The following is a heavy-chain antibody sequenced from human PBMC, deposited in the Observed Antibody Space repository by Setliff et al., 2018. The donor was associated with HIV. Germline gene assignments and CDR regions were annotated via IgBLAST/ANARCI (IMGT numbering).Heavy chain of an antibody. Sequence: ASVKVSCKASGYTFTSSDINWVRQATGQGPEWMGWMNPNSGNTGYAQKFQGRVTMTRDTSIKTAYMELSSLRSEDTAVYYCARGAWYTSGWYSSRYLDVWGKGTTVTVSS. CDR3: ARGAWYTSGWYSSRYLDV. CDR1: GYTFTSSD. CDR2: MNPNSGNT. J-gene: IGHJ6*03. V-gene: IGHV1-8*02. D-gene: IGHD6-19*01.